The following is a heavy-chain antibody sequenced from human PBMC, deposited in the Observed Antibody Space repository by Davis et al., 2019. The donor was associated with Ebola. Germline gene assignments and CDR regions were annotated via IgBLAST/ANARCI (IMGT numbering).Heavy chain of an antibody. CDR2: ISVGTGAI. D-gene: IGHD2-21*02. V-gene: IGHV3-48*02. CDR3: ARGRDYAFDI. CDR1: GFTFSGSS. J-gene: IGHJ3*02. Sequence: GESLKISCAASGFTFSGSSMNWVRRAPGKGLEWVSHISVGTGAIEYADSVKGRFTMSRDNAKNPLYLQMNSLRDEDTAVYYCARGRDYAFDIWGQGTTVTVSS.